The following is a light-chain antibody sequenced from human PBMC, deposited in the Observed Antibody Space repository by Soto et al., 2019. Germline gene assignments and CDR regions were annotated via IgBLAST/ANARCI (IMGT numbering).Light chain of an antibody. CDR3: QTWGTEGV. CDR1: SGHSSYA. CDR2: LNSDGSH. Sequence: QLVLTQSPSASASLGASVKLTCTLSSGHSSYAIAWHQQQPEKGPRYLMKLNSDGSHSKGDGIPDRFSGSSSGAERYLTISCLQSEDVADYYCQTWGTEGVFGGGTQLTVL. V-gene: IGLV4-69*01. J-gene: IGLJ2*01.